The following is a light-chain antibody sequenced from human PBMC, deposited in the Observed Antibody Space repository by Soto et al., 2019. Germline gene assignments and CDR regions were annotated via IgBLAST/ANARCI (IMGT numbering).Light chain of an antibody. Sequence: QSVLTQPPSASGAPGQSVTLSCTGTSCDVGGYNYVSWYQQHPDKAPKLMIYDVNQRPSGVPDRFSGSKSGNTASLTVSGLQAEDEADYYCSSYAGTHVVFGTGTKVTVL. J-gene: IGLJ1*01. CDR3: SSYAGTHVV. CDR2: DVN. CDR1: SCDVGGYNY. V-gene: IGLV2-8*01.